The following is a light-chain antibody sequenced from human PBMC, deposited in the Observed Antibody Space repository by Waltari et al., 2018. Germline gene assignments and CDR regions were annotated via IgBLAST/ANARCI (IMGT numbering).Light chain of an antibody. J-gene: IGKJ4*01. CDR3: QQYYSSPPT. CDR1: QSVLFSLNNKNY. Sequence: DIVMTQSPDSLAVSLGERATINCKSSQSVLFSLNNKNYLAWYQQKPGQPPKLLIYWASTRESGVPDRFSGSESGTDFNLTISSLQAEDVAVYYCQQYYSSPPTFGGGTKVEIK. CDR2: WAS. V-gene: IGKV4-1*01.